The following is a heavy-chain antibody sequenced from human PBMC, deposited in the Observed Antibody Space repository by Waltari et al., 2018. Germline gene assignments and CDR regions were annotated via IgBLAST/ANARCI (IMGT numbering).Heavy chain of an antibody. CDR1: GYTFSDYY. Sequence: EVQLVQSGAEVKKPGAAVKISCKASGYTFSDYYIHWVQQAPGKGLEWVGLIDPENGGTKYEEKFKARVTFTADTSRNTAYLELSGLRSDDTAVYYCATSSLLGTWDPFAYWGQGTLVTVSS. D-gene: IGHD3-16*01. CDR2: IDPENGGT. J-gene: IGHJ3*01. CDR3: ATSSLLGTWDPFAY. V-gene: IGHV1-69-2*01.